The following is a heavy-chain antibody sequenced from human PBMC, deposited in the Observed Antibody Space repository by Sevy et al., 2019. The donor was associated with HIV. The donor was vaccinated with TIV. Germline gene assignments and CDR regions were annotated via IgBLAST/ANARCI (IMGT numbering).Heavy chain of an antibody. D-gene: IGHD6-19*01. CDR1: GFTFSSYN. Sequence: GGSLRLSCAASGFTFSSYNMNWVRQAPGKGLEWVAAISYGGTNKYYTDSVKGRFTISRDNSKNTLYLQMNSLRAEDTAVYFCAKDASSQWLNYFFDYWGQGTLVTVSS. J-gene: IGHJ4*02. CDR2: ISYGGTNK. V-gene: IGHV3-30*18. CDR3: AKDASSQWLNYFFDY.